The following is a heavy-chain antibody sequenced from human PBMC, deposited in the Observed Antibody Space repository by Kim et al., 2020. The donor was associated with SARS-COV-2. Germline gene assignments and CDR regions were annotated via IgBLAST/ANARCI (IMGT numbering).Heavy chain of an antibody. V-gene: IGHV3-30-3*01. CDR2: ISYDGSNK. D-gene: IGHD1-26*01. J-gene: IGHJ6*03. CDR3: VSGSYYYYYYMDV. CDR1: GFTFSSYA. Sequence: GGSLRLSCAASGFTFSSYAMHWVRQAPGKGLEWVAVISYDGSNKYYADSVKGRFTISRDNSKNTLYLQMNSLRAEDTAVYYCVSGSYYYYYYMDVWGKGT.